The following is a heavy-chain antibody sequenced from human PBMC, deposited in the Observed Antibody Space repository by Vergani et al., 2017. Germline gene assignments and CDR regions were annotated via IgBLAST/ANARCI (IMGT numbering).Heavy chain of an antibody. CDR3: AREEEVVVVPAAIAD. CDR1: GGSISSGSYY. J-gene: IGHJ4*02. V-gene: IGHV4-61*02. CDR2: IYTSGST. Sequence: QVQLPESGPGLVKPSQTLSLTCTVSGGSISSGSYYWSWIRQPAGKGLEWIGRIYTSGSTNYNPSLKSRVTISVDTSKNQFSLKLSSVTAADTAVYYCAREEEVVVVPAAIADWGQGTLVTVSS. D-gene: IGHD2-2*02.